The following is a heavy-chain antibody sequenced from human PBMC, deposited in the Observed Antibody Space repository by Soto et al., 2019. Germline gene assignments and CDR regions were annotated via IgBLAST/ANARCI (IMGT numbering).Heavy chain of an antibody. V-gene: IGHV3-30-3*01. CDR2: ISYDGSNK. D-gene: IGHD1-26*01. CDR1: GFTFSSYA. CDR3: ARGGTDPDSGSYSGTELYYFGY. J-gene: IGHJ4*02. Sequence: GGSLRLSCAASGFTFSSYAMSWVRQAPGKGLEWVAVISYDGSNKYYADSVKGRFTISRDNSKNTLYLQMNSLRAEDTAVYYCARGGTDPDSGSYSGTELYYFGYWGQGTLVTVSS.